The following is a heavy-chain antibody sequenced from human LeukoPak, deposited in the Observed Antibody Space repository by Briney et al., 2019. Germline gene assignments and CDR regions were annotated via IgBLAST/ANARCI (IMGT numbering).Heavy chain of an antibody. CDR1: GYTFTSYG. J-gene: IGHJ3*02. D-gene: IGHD3-16*02. CDR2: ISAYNGNT. V-gene: IGHV1-18*01. Sequence: GSVKVSCKASGYTFTSYGISWVRQAPGQGLEWMGWISAYNGNTNYAQKLQGRVTMTTDTSTSTAYMELRSLRSDDTAVYYCARDTLSYDYVWGSYRSGSFDIWGQGTMVTVSS. CDR3: ARDTLSYDYVWGSYRSGSFDI.